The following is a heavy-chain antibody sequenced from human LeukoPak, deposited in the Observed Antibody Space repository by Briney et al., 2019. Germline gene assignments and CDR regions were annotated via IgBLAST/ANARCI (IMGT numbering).Heavy chain of an antibody. D-gene: IGHD5-18*01. V-gene: IGHV3-48*01. Sequence: GGSLRLSCAASGFTVSSSYMSWVRQAPGKGLEWVSYISSSSSTIYYADSVKGRFTISRDNAKNSLYLQMNSLRAEDTAVYYCARWTTAMGGAGFDYWGQGTLVTVSS. CDR2: ISSSSSTI. J-gene: IGHJ4*02. CDR3: ARWTTAMGGAGFDY. CDR1: GFTVSSSY.